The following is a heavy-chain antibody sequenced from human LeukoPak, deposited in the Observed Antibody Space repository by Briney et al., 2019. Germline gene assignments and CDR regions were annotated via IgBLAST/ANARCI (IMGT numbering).Heavy chain of an antibody. V-gene: IGHV1-18*01. D-gene: IGHD6-13*01. J-gene: IGHJ4*02. CDR3: ARVRAAAGIYYLDY. CDR2: ISPHNGDT. Sequence: ASVKVSCKASGYTFTSCGLSWVRQAPGQGLEWMGWISPHNGDTNYAQKLQGRVTMTTDTSTGTAHMELRSLRSDDTAVYYCARVRAAAGIYYLDYWGQGTLVTVSS. CDR1: GYTFTSCG.